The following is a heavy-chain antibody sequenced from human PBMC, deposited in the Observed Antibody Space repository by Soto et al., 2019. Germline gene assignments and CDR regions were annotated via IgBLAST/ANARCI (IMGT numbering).Heavy chain of an antibody. J-gene: IGHJ6*02. Sequence: VKVSFKASGGTFLSYAISWVRQAPGQGLEWMGGIIPTFGRANYAQKFQGRATITADESTSTAYMELSSLRSEDTAVYYCARGRAGTNYYYYGMDVWGQGTTVTVSS. CDR1: GGTFLSYA. D-gene: IGHD1-7*01. CDR3: ARGRAGTNYYYYGMDV. CDR2: IIPTFGRA. V-gene: IGHV1-69*13.